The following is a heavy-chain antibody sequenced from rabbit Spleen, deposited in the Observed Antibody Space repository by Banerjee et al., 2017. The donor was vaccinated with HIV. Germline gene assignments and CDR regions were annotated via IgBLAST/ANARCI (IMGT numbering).Heavy chain of an antibody. CDR3: ARSYGGYTSGGYI. J-gene: IGHJ4*02. CDR2: ISGGGYT. Sequence: QSVEESGGRLVTPGTPLTLTCTVSGFSLSSYDMSWVRQAPGKGLEWIGIISGGGYTYYASWAKGRFTISKTSTTVDLKITSPTTEDTATYFCARSYGGYTSGGYIWGPGTLVTVS. V-gene: IGHV1S69*01. CDR1: GFSLSSYD. D-gene: IGHD7-1*01.